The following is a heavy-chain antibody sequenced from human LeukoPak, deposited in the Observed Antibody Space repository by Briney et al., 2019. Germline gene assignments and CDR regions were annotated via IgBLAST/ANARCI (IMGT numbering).Heavy chain of an antibody. CDR1: GYSFINYW. V-gene: IGHV5-51*01. CDR2: SYPGDSDT. J-gene: IGHJ4*02. Sequence: GEALKISCKASGYSFINYWIGWVRQMPGKGLEWMGISYPGDSDTRYSPSFQGQVTISADKSINTAYLQWSSLKASDTAMYYCARRAYCGGDCYADYWGQGSLVTVSS. CDR3: ARRAYCGGDCYADY. D-gene: IGHD2-21*02.